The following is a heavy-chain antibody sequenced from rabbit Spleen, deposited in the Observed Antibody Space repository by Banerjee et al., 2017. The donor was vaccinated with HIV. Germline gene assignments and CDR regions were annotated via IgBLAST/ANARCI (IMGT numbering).Heavy chain of an antibody. CDR3: VRGASSSGYYSL. V-gene: IGHV1S7*01. CDR1: GFSFSSSYY. J-gene: IGHJ6*01. D-gene: IGHD1-1*01. CDR2: IDPIFGIA. Sequence: QLVESGGGLVQPEGSLTLTCTASGFSFSSSYYMCWVRQAPGKGLEWIGDIDPIFGIAVYANWVNGRFTISSHNAQNTLYLQLNSLTAADTATYFCVRGASSSGYYSLWGPGTLVTVS.